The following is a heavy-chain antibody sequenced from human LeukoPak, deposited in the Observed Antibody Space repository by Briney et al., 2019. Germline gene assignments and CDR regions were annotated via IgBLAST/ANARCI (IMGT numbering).Heavy chain of an antibody. CDR1: GFTFSSYA. CDR2: ISPSGGST. V-gene: IGHV3-23*01. D-gene: IGHD6-19*01. J-gene: IGHJ2*01. Sequence: PGRSLRLSCAASGFTFSSYAMSWVRQAPGRGLEWVSAISPSGGSTYYPDSVKGRFTISRDNSKNTLYLQVNSLRAEDTAVYFCAKEPTSRGSGRGYFDLWGRGTLVTVSS. CDR3: AKEPTSRGSGRGYFDL.